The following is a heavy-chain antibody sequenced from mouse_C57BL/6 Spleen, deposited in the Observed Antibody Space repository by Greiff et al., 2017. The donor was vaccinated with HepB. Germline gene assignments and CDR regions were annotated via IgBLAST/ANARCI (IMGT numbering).Heavy chain of an antibody. D-gene: IGHD2-3*01. V-gene: IGHV1-55*01. CDR2: IYPGSGST. CDR1: GYTFTSYW. CDR3: ASRDGYYPLMDY. J-gene: IGHJ4*01. Sequence: QVQLQQSGAELVKPGASVKMSCKASGYTFTSYWITWVKQRPGQGLEWIGDIYPGSGSTNYNEKFKSKATLTVDTSSSTAYMQLSSLTSEDSAVYYCASRDGYYPLMDYWGQGTSVTVSS.